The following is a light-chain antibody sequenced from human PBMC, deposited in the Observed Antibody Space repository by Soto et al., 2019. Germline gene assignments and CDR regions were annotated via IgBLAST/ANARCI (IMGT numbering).Light chain of an antibody. CDR1: SSDVGGYNY. J-gene: IGLJ3*02. CDR3: SGTPV. V-gene: IGLV2-14*01. Sequence: QSALTQPASVSGSPGQTITISCTGTSSDVGGYNYLSWYQQHPGKAPKVMIYEVSNRPSGVSNRFSGSKSGNTASLTISGLQAEDEADYLTSGTPVFGGGTKVTVL. CDR2: EVS.